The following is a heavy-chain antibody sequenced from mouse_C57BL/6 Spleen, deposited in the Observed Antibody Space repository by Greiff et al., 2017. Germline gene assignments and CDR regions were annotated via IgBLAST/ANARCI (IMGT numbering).Heavy chain of an antibody. CDR3: ARYDNYLYLYWYFDV. D-gene: IGHD2-1*01. CDR1: GYTFTSYW. J-gene: IGHJ1*03. Sequence: VQLQQPGTELVKPGASVKLSCKASGYTFTSYWMHWVKQRPGQGLEWIGNINPRNGGNNYNEKFKSKATLTVDKSSSPAYMQLSSLTSEDSAVYYCARYDNYLYLYWYFDVWGTGTTVTVSS. V-gene: IGHV1-53*01. CDR2: INPRNGGN.